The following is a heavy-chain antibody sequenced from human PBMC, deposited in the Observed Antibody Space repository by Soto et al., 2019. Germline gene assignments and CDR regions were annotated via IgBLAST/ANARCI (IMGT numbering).Heavy chain of an antibody. CDR3: ARRAPPLYGMDV. V-gene: IGHV4-59*01. CDR1: VGSISSYY. J-gene: IGHJ6*02. Sequence: SETLSLTCTVSVGSISSYYWSWIRQPPGKGLEWIGYIYYSGSTNYNPSLKSRVTISVDTSKNQFSLKLSSVTAADTAVYYCARRAPPLYGMDVWGQGTTVTVSS. CDR2: IYYSGST.